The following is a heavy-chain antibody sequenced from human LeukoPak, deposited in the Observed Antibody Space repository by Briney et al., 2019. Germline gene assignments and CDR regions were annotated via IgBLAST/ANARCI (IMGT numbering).Heavy chain of an antibody. D-gene: IGHD6-6*01. CDR1: GGSISSGGYY. CDR3: AREGYSSSVDY. CDR2: IYYSGST. V-gene: IGHV4-31*03. Sequence: PSETLSLTCTVSGGSISSGGYYWSWIRQHPGKGLEWIGYIYYSGSTYYNPSLKSRVTISVDTSKNQFSLKLSSVTAADMAVYYCAREGYSSSVDYWGQGTLVTVSS. J-gene: IGHJ4*02.